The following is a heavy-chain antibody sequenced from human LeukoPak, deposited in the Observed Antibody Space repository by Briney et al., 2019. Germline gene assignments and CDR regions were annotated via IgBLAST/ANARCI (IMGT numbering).Heavy chain of an antibody. CDR2: MNPNSGNT. CDR3: ARRGGSGWLQLSKDAFDI. CDR1: GGTFSSYA. D-gene: IGHD5-24*01. J-gene: IGHJ3*02. V-gene: IGHV1-8*02. Sequence: GASVKVSCKASGGTFSSYAISWVRQAPGQGLEWMGWMNPNSGNTGYAQKFQGRVTMTRNTSISTAYIELSSVTAADTAVYYCARRGGSGWLQLSKDAFDIWGQGTMVTVSS.